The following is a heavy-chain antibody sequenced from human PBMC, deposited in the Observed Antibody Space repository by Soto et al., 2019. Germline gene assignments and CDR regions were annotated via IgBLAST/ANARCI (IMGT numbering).Heavy chain of an antibody. J-gene: IGHJ4*02. Sequence: SGPTLVKPTQTLTLTCTFSGFSLSTSGVGVGWIRQPPGKALEWLALIYWNDDKRYSPSLKSRLTITKDTSRNQVVLTMTNMDPVDTATYYCARKFPRYNWNYGSRFDYWGQGTLVTVSS. CDR1: GFSLSTSGVG. V-gene: IGHV2-5*01. CDR3: ARKFPRYNWNYGSRFDY. CDR2: IYWNDDK. D-gene: IGHD1-7*01.